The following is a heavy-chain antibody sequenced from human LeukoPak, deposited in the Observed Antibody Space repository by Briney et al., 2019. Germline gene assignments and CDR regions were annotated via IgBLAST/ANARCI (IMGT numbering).Heavy chain of an antibody. J-gene: IGHJ6*02. Sequence: GGSLRLSCVGSGFTVLDHAMHWVRQAPGKGLEWVSGIGWSSGRIDYADSVKGRFTSSRDNAKNSLYLQMNSLRAEDTAIYYCIKDSRPGGMDVWGQGITVTVSS. V-gene: IGHV3-9*01. CDR1: GFTVLDHA. D-gene: IGHD1-14*01. CDR2: IGWSSGRI. CDR3: IKDSRPGGMDV.